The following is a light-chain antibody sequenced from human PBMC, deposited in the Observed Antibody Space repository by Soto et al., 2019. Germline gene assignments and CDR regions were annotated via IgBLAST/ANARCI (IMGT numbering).Light chain of an antibody. CDR2: DAS. CDR1: QSVRGNY. J-gene: IGKJ5*01. V-gene: IGKV3D-20*01. CDR3: QQYGSSPPIT. Sequence: EIVLTPSPATLSLSPGERATLSCRASQSVRGNYLAWYQQKPGLAPRLLIFDASTRATGIPDRFSGSGSGTDFTLTISRLEPEDFAVYYCQQYGSSPPITFGQGTRLEIK.